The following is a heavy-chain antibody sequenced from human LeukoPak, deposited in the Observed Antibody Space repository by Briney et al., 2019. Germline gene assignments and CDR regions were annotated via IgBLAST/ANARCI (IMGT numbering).Heavy chain of an antibody. Sequence: PGGSLRLSCAASGFTFSTYNMNWVRQAPGKGLEWVSYISSTSSTIHCADSVKGRFTISRDNAKNSLYLQMNGLRDEDTAVYYCARDQISSSLYKEPLDYWGQGTLVTVSS. CDR1: GFTFSTYN. J-gene: IGHJ4*02. V-gene: IGHV3-48*02. D-gene: IGHD6-13*01. CDR2: ISSTSSTI. CDR3: ARDQISSSLYKEPLDY.